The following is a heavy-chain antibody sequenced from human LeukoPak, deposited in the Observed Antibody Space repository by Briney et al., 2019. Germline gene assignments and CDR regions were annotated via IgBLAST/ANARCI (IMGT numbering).Heavy chain of an antibody. CDR2: IKQDGSEK. V-gene: IGHV3-7*03. J-gene: IGHJ6*04. CDR1: GFTFSSYW. D-gene: IGHD6-13*01. CDR3: AREGWSSSWYPKPYYYYGMDV. Sequence: GGSLRLSCAASGFTFSSYWMSWVRQAPGKGLEWVANIKQDGSEKYYVDSVKGRFPISRDSAKNSLYLQMNSLRAEDTAVYYCAREGWSSSWYPKPYYYYGMDVWGKGTTVTVSS.